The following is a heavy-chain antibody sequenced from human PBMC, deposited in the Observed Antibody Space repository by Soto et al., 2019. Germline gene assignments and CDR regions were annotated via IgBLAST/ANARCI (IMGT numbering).Heavy chain of an antibody. CDR2: ISSGSDTT. V-gene: IGHV3-48*02. Sequence: EAQLVESGGGLVQPGESLRLCCAASGFTFSRSGMNWVRQAPGKGLEWISYISSGSDTTYYADSVRGRFTVSRDNAKDSLCLQMTILRHNDTAMYYCVRGGWLWDAFDIWGHGTMVSVSS. CDR3: VRGGWLWDAFDI. J-gene: IGHJ3*02. CDR1: GFTFSRSG. D-gene: IGHD5-12*01.